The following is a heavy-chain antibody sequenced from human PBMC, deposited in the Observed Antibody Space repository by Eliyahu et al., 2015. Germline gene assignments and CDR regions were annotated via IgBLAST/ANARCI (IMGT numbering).Heavy chain of an antibody. D-gene: IGHD1/OR15-1a*01. V-gene: IGHV3-30*19. CDR1: XFTFRDSG. CDR2: VSQDGRNK. CDR3: ARGWNKVDGAGFDP. J-gene: IGHJ5*02. Sequence: QVQLVDSGGGVVQPGRSLRLXCVXSXFTFRDSGMHWVRQAPGKGLEWVXVVSQDGRNKDYIDSVKGRFTISRDNSKNTMYLQMNDVRGDDAAVYYCARGWNKVDGAGFDPWGQGTVVTVSS.